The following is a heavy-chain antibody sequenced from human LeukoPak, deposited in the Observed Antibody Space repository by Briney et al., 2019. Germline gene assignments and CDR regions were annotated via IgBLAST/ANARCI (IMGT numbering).Heavy chain of an antibody. CDR1: GGSISSGDYY. D-gene: IGHD2-2*01. J-gene: IGHJ4*02. CDR3: ARGITSCYDY. CDR2: IYYSGST. V-gene: IGHV4-30-4*01. Sequence: SQTLSLTCTVSGGSISSGDYYWSWVRQPPGKGLEWIGYIYYSGSTYYNPSLESRVTISVDTSKNQFSLKLSSVTAADTAVYYCARGITSCYDYWGQGTLVTVSS.